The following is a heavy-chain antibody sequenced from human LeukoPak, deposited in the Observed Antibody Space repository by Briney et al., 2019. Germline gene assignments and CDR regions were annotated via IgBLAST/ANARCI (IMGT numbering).Heavy chain of an antibody. J-gene: IGHJ4*02. D-gene: IGHD1-26*01. V-gene: IGHV3-48*01. CDR1: GFTFSSYS. CDR2: ISSSSSTI. CDR3: ARDWED. Sequence: GGSLRLSCAASGFTFSSYSMNWVRQAPGKGLEWVSYISSSSSTIYYADSVKDRFTISRDNAKNSLYLQMNSLRAEDTAVYYCARDWEDWGQGTLVTVSS.